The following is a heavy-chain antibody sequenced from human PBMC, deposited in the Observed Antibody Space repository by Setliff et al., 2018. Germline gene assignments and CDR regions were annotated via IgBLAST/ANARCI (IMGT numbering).Heavy chain of an antibody. V-gene: IGHV4-30-4*08. Sequence: PSETLSLTCTVSGDSISSGDYFWSWIRQPPGKGLEWIAYIYHSGGAYYNPSLKSRVTMSVDTSKNQFSLHLTSVTAADTAVYYCAREVGTSTSSDAFDVWGQGMMVTVS. CDR3: AREVGTSTSSDAFDV. D-gene: IGHD1-26*01. J-gene: IGHJ3*01. CDR1: GDSISSGDYF. CDR2: IYHSGGA.